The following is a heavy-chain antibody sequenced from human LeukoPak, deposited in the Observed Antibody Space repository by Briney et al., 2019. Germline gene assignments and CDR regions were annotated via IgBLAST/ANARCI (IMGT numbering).Heavy chain of an antibody. CDR3: ARAYRSAVAGSSKGWFDP. CDR2: IYYSGST. CDR1: GGSISSYY. J-gene: IGHJ5*02. Sequence: SETLSLTCTVSGGSISSYYWSWIRQPPGKGLEWMGYIYYSGSTNYNPSLMSRVTISVDTSKNQFSLKLSTVTAADTAVYYCARAYRSAVAGSSKGWFDPWGQGTLVTVSS. D-gene: IGHD6-19*01. V-gene: IGHV4-59*01.